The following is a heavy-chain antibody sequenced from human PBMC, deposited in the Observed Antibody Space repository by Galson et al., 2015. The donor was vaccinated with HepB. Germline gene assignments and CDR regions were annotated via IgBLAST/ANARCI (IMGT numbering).Heavy chain of an antibody. D-gene: IGHD1-1*01. Sequence: QSGAEVKKPGESLKISCKGSGYSFPSYWIGWVRQMPGKGLEWMGIIYPGDSDTRYSPSFQGQVTISADKSISTAYLQWSSLKASDTAMYYCARHEDWNVPGSGLAFDYWGQGTLVTVSS. V-gene: IGHV5-51*01. CDR1: GYSFPSYW. J-gene: IGHJ4*02. CDR3: ARHEDWNVPGSGLAFDY. CDR2: IYPGDSDT.